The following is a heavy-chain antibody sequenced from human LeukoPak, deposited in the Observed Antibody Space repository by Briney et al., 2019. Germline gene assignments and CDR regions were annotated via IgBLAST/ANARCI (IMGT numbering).Heavy chain of an antibody. J-gene: IGHJ4*02. CDR2: MNPNSGNT. D-gene: IGHD6-6*01. V-gene: IGHV1-8*03. CDR3: ARVGGIAARPGRVISRPFDY. CDR1: GYTFTSYG. Sequence: ASVKVSCMASGYTFTSYGISWVRQAPGQGLGWMGWMNPNSGNTGYAQKFQGRVTITRNTSISTAYMELSSLRSEDTAVYYCARVGGIAARPGRVISRPFDYWGQGTLVTVSS.